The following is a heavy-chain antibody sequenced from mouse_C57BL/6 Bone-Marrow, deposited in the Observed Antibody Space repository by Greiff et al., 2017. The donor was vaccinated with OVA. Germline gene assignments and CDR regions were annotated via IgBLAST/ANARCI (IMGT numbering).Heavy chain of an antibody. V-gene: IGHV3-1*01. CDR1: GYSITSGYD. J-gene: IGHJ1*03. CDR2: ISYSGST. D-gene: IGHD2-4*01. Sequence: DVQLQESGPGMVKPSQSLSLTCTVTGYSITSGYDWHWIRHFPGNKLEWMGYISYSGSTNYNPSLKSRISITHDTSKNHFFLKLNSVTTEDTATYYCAREVYDYGLSYWYFDVWGTGTTVTVSS. CDR3: AREVYDYGLSYWYFDV.